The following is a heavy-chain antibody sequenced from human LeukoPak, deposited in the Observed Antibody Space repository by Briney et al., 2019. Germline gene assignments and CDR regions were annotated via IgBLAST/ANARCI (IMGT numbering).Heavy chain of an antibody. V-gene: IGHV1-18*01. Sequence: ASVKVPCKASGYTFTSYSINWVRQAPGQGLEWMGWICSYNGNTNYAQKLQGRVTMTTDTSTSTAHMELRSLRSDDTAVYYCARGPSSGWHKADYWGQGTLVTVSS. CDR3: ARGPSSGWHKADY. D-gene: IGHD6-19*01. J-gene: IGHJ4*02. CDR1: GYTFTSYS. CDR2: ICSYNGNT.